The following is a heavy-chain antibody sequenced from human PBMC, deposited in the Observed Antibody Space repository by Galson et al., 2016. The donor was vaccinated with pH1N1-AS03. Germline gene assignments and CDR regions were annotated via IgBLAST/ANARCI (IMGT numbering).Heavy chain of an antibody. Sequence: SLRLSCAVSGFSLGDNSITWVRQAPGKGLEWVAVLYSGGCTYYADSVRGRFTLSSDTSRDTVFLQMNSLSGDDSALYFCSRARLLPDPLDVWGQGTMVTVSS. D-gene: IGHD3-10*01. V-gene: IGHV3-53*01. CDR2: LYSGGCT. CDR1: GFSLGDNS. CDR3: SRARLLPDPLDV. J-gene: IGHJ3*01.